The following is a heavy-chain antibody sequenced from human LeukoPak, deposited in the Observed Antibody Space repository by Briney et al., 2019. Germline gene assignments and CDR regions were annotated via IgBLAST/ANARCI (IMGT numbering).Heavy chain of an antibody. CDR2: IIPILGTA. CDR1: GGTFSSYA. V-gene: IGHV1-69*01. J-gene: IGHJ4*02. D-gene: IGHD6-13*01. CDR3: AAAHYLGADSYFDY. Sequence: GASVKVSCKASGGTFSSYAISWVRQAPGQGLEWMGGIIPILGTANYAQKFQGRVTITADESTSTAYMELSSLRSEDTAVYYCAAAHYLGADSYFDYWGQGTLVTVSS.